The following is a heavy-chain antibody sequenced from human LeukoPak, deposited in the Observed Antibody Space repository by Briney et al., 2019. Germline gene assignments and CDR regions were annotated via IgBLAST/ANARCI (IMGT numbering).Heavy chain of an antibody. Sequence: ASVKVSCKVSGYTLTELSMHWVRQAPGKGLEWMGGFDPEDGETIYAQKFQGRVTITADKSTSTAYMELSSLRSEDTAVCYCARDLSLWSGYFTTPWGQGTLVTVSS. J-gene: IGHJ5*02. D-gene: IGHD3-3*01. CDR2: FDPEDGET. CDR3: ARDLSLWSGYFTTP. V-gene: IGHV1-24*01. CDR1: GYTLTELS.